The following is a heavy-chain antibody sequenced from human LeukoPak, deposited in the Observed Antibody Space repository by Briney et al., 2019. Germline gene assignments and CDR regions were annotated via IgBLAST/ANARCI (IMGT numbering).Heavy chain of an antibody. J-gene: IGHJ3*01. Sequence: GGSLRLSCAASGFTFSSYSMNWVRQAPGKGLEWVSSISSSGNYIYYADSVKGRFTISRDNAKNSLYLQMNSLRAEDTALYYCARRLSLRFDAFAVWGPGTVVTVSS. D-gene: IGHD2-21*02. CDR2: ISSSGNYI. CDR3: ARRLSLRFDAFAV. CDR1: GFTFSSYS. V-gene: IGHV3-21*04.